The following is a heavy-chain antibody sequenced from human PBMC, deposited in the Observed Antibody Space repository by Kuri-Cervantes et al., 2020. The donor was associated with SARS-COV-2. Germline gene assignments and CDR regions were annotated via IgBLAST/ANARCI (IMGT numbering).Heavy chain of an antibody. Sequence: ASRKVSCKASGGAFSIYAISWVRLAPGQGLEWMGWISAYNGNTNYAQKLQGRVTMTTDTSTSTAYMEMRSLRSDDTAVYYCARDGQGLYCSGGSCYSRWFDPWGQGTLVTVSS. CDR2: ISAYNGNT. J-gene: IGHJ5*02. D-gene: IGHD2-15*01. CDR3: ARDGQGLYCSGGSCYSRWFDP. V-gene: IGHV1-18*01. CDR1: GGAFSIYA.